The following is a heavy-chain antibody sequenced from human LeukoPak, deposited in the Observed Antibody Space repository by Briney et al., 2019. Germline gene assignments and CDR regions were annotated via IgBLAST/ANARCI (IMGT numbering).Heavy chain of an antibody. CDR2: IKQDGSEK. CDR3: ARVRGRYSPLGY. V-gene: IGHV3-7*01. Sequence: PGGSLRLSCAASGFTFSSYWMSWVRQAPGKGLEWVANIKQDGSEKYYVDSVKGRFTISRDNDKNSLFLQMTSLRAEDTAVYYCARVRGRYSPLGYWGQGTLVTVSA. D-gene: IGHD3-16*02. J-gene: IGHJ4*02. CDR1: GFTFSSYW.